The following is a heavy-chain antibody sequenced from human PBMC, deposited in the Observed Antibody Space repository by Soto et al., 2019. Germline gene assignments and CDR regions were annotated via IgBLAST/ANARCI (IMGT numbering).Heavy chain of an antibody. J-gene: IGHJ3*02. Sequence: GGSLRLSCAASGFTFSSYSMNWVRQAPGKGLEWVSSISSSGTYIYYADSVKARFTISRDNAKNSLSLQMDSLRAEDTAVYYCARKNNGANYNLYYSFGICRELTMVTV. D-gene: IGHD1-7*01. CDR2: ISSSGTYI. CDR3: ARKNNGANYNLYYSFGI. V-gene: IGHV3-21*01. CDR1: GFTFSSYS.